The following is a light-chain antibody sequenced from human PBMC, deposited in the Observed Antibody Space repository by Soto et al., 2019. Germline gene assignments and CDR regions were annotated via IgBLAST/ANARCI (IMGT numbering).Light chain of an antibody. CDR3: SSYTSSTDYV. CDR1: TSDFGFYNY. V-gene: IGLV2-14*01. J-gene: IGLJ1*01. Sequence: QSVLTQPASVSGSPGQSITISCTGTTSDFGFYNYVSWYQHHPGKAPKLLIYEVTNRHSGVSNRFSGSKSGNTASLPISGLQAEDGADYYCSSYTSSTDYVFGTGTKVTVL. CDR2: EVT.